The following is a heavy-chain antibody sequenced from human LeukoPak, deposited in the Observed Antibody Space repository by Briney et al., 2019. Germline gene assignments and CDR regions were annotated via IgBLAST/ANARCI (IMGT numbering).Heavy chain of an antibody. D-gene: IGHD1-26*01. CDR2: ISSFTSSI. J-gene: IGHJ4*02. V-gene: IGHV3-48*01. CDR1: GGTISRGY. Sequence: GGSLRLSCTASGGTISRGYYDWSRQAPRKGLEWISQISSFTSSIYYADSVKGRFTISRDNAKNSLYLQMNSLRAEDPPTYYCVRVIVGAGSAFDYWGQGTQVTVSS. CDR3: VRVIVGAGSAFDY.